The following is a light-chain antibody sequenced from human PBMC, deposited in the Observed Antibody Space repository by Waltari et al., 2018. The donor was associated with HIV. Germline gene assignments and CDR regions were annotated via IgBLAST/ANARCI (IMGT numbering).Light chain of an antibody. CDR3: AAWDDSLSGYV. V-gene: IGLV1-47*01. CDR2: RND. J-gene: IGLJ1*01. Sequence: QSVLTQPPSASGTPGQRVTISCSGGSSNIGSNYVFLYQLLPGTAPKLLVYRNDQRPSGVPDRLSGSKSGTSASLAISGLRSEDEADYYCAAWDDSLSGYVFGTGTKVTVL. CDR1: SSNIGSNY.